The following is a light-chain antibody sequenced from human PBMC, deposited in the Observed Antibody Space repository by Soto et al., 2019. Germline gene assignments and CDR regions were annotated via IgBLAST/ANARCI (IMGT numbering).Light chain of an antibody. Sequence: QSALTQPPSASGSPGQSVTISCTGTSSDVGGYNYVSWYQQHPGKAPKLMIYEVSKRPSGVPDRFSGSKSGNTASLTVSGLQAEDEADYYCSSYAGSNIPIDVVFGGGTKLTVL. V-gene: IGLV2-8*01. CDR1: SSDVGGYNY. CDR3: SSYAGSNIPIDVV. CDR2: EVS. J-gene: IGLJ2*01.